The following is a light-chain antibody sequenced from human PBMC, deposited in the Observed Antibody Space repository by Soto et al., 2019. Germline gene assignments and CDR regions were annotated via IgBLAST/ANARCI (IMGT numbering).Light chain of an antibody. V-gene: IGLV2-14*01. CDR1: SSDVGGYNY. CDR2: EVS. CDR3: SSYTSSSTRV. Sequence: QSALTQPASVSGSPGQSITISCTGTSSDVGGYNYVSWYQQHPGKSPKRMIYEVSNRPSGVSNRFSGSKSGNTASLTISGLQAEDEADDYCSSYTSSSTRVFGGGTQLTVL. J-gene: IGLJ3*02.